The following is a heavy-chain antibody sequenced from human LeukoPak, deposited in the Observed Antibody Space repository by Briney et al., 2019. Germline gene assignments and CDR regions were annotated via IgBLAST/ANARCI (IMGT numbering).Heavy chain of an antibody. CDR1: GFTFDDYA. D-gene: IGHD4-17*01. CDR2: ISGNGDNT. J-gene: IGHJ4*02. CDR3: AKGQTVTTRVDY. V-gene: IGHV3-23*01. Sequence: GRSLRLSCAASGFTFDDYAMHWVRQAPGKGLEWVSGISGNGDNTYYADSVKGRFTISRDNSKNTLYLQMNSLRAEDTAVYYCAKGQTVTTRVDYWGQGTLVTVSS.